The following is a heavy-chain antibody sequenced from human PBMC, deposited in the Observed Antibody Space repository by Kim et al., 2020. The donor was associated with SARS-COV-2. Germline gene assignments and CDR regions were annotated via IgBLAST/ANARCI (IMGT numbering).Heavy chain of an antibody. V-gene: IGHV3-30*04. CDR2: ISYDGSNK. J-gene: IGHJ3*02. D-gene: IGHD6-13*01. CDR1: GFTFSSYA. Sequence: GGSLRLSCAASGFTFSSYAMHWVRQAPGKGLEWVAVISYDGSNKYYADSVKGRFTISRDNSKNTLYLQMNSLRAEDTAVYYCARPMEQQLVDAFDIWGQGTMVTVSS. CDR3: ARPMEQQLVDAFDI.